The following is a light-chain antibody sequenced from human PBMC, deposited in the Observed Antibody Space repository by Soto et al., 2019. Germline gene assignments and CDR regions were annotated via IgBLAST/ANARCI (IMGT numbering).Light chain of an antibody. J-gene: IGLJ3*02. CDR3: QAYDYSLTASV. V-gene: IGLV1-40*01. Sequence: QSVLTQPPSLSGAPGQRVTLSCTGNSSNLGAGYDVHWYKQVPGAAPKLVIFGNRNRPSGVPERFSGSKSGTSASLAITGLQAEDEADYYCQAYDYSLTASVFGGGTKLTVL. CDR2: GNR. CDR1: SSNLGAGYD.